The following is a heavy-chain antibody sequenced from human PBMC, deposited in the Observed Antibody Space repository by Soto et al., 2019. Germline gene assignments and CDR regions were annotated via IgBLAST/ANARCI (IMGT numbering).Heavy chain of an antibody. J-gene: IGHJ4*02. V-gene: IGHV4-59*01. CDR1: GGSISSYY. D-gene: IGHD4-17*01. CDR2: IYYSGST. Sequence: SETLSLTCTVSGGSISSYYWSWIRQPPGKXLEWIGYIYYSGSTNYNPSLKSRVTISVDTSKNQFSLKLSSVTAADTAVYYRARGPHLDYGDYDVPHFDYWGQGTLVTVSS. CDR3: ARGPHLDYGDYDVPHFDY.